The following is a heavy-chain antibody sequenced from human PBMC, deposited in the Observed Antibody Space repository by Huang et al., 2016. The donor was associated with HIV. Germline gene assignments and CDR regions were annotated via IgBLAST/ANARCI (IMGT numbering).Heavy chain of an antibody. D-gene: IGHD3-10*01. CDR2: IYYSGST. J-gene: IGHJ4*02. CDR3: ARHERWAMVRGVPQWGFDY. Sequence: QLQLQESGPGLVKPSETLSLTCTVSGGSISSSSYYWGWIRQPPGKGLEWIGTIYYSGSTYYNPALKGRVTRSGDTSKNQFSLKRSSVTAADTAVYYCARHERWAMVRGVPQWGFDYWGQGTLVTVSS. CDR1: GGSISSSSYY. V-gene: IGHV4-39*01.